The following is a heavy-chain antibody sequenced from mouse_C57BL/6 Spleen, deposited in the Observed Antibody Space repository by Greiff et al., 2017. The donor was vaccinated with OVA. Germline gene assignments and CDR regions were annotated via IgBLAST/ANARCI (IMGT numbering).Heavy chain of an antibody. CDR3: ARSLHYYAMDY. CDR1: GYTFTGYW. V-gene: IGHV1-50*01. D-gene: IGHD6-2*01. Sequence: QVQLQQPGAELVKPGASVKLSCKASGYTFTGYWMQWVKQRPGQGLEWIGEIDPSDSYTNYNQKFKGKATLTVDTSSSTAYMQLSSLTSEDSAVYYCARSLHYYAMDYWGQGTSVTVSS. J-gene: IGHJ4*01. CDR2: IDPSDSYT.